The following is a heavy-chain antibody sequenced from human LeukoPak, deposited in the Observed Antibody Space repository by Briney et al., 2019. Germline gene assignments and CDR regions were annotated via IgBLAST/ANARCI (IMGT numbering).Heavy chain of an antibody. J-gene: IGHJ6*02. CDR3: ARDRSAYYENYGNYYYGMDV. Sequence: GGSLRLSCTASGFTFSNFWMGWVRQAPGKGLEWVANIKQDETEKSYLGSVKGRFTISRDNAKNSLYLQMNSLRAEDTAVYYCARDRSAYYENYGNYYYGMDVWGQGTTVTVSS. V-gene: IGHV3-7*01. CDR2: IKQDETEK. D-gene: IGHD3-22*01. CDR1: GFTFSNFW.